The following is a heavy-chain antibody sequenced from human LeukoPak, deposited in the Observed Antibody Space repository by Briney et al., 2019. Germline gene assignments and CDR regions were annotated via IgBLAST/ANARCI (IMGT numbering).Heavy chain of an antibody. CDR3: ARDRDWMLYDY. V-gene: IGHV3-33*05. CDR1: GFTFSTYV. Sequence: GGSLRLSCAGSGFTFSTYVMHWVRQAPGKGLEWVARISHDGNTKFYADSVKGRFTISRDNSKNTLSLEMYSLRAEDTAMYHCARDRDWMLYDYWGQGTLVTVSS. D-gene: IGHD3-9*01. CDR2: ISHDGNTK. J-gene: IGHJ4*02.